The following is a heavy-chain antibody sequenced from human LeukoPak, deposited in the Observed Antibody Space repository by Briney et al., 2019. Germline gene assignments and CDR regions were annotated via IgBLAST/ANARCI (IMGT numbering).Heavy chain of an antibody. CDR1: GGSFSGYY. CDR3: ARETPDAGLAADFQLDY. CDR2: INHSGST. Sequence: PSETLSLTCAVYGGSFSGYYWSWIRQPPGKGLEWIGEINHSGSTNYNPSLKSRVTISVDTSKNQFYLKLSSMTAADTAVYYGARETPDAGLAADFQLDYWGQGTLVTVSS. D-gene: IGHD6-13*01. V-gene: IGHV4-34*01. J-gene: IGHJ4*02.